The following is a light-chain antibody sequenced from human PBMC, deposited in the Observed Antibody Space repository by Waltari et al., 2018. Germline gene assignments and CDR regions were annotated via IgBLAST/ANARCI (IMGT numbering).Light chain of an antibody. Sequence: SSELTQDPAVSVALGQTVGITCLGDSLRSYYAAWYQQKPGQAPLLVFYGRNNRPSGIPDRFSGSNSGSTASLTITGALAEDEADYYCSSRDNSYNHLVVFGGGTKLTVL. CDR2: GRN. J-gene: IGLJ2*01. V-gene: IGLV3-19*01. CDR1: SLRSYY. CDR3: SSRDNSYNHLVV.